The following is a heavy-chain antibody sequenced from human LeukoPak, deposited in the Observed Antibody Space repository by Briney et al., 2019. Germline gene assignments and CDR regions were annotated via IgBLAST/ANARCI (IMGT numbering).Heavy chain of an antibody. D-gene: IGHD3-22*01. J-gene: IGHJ4*02. CDR3: ARVAYYYDFS. CDR1: GFSFSTHW. V-gene: IGHV3-7*01. CDR2: MKHEGSEK. Sequence: GGSLRLSCAASGFSFSTHWMSWVRQAPGKGLEWVVNMKHEGSEKYYLDSVRGRFTISRDNTENLLYLQMNSLRVEDTAVYFCARVAYYYDFSGGQGTLVTVSS.